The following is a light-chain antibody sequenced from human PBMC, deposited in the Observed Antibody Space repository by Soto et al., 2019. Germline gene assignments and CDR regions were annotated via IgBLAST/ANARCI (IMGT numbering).Light chain of an antibody. V-gene: IGKV1-5*03. J-gene: IGKJ4*01. CDR3: QQYNSYSLT. Sequence: DIQMTQSPSTLSASVGDRVTITCGASQSISSWLAWYQQKPGKAPKLLIYKASSLESGVPSRLRGSGYGTELTITISSMQTDDFATYYCQQYNSYSLTFGGGTKVDIK. CDR2: KAS. CDR1: QSISSW.